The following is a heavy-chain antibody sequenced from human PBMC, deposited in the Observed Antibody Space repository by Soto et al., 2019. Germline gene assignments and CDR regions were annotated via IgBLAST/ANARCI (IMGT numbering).Heavy chain of an antibody. CDR3: ARTPSLEAVHVDY. V-gene: IGHV1-18*01. J-gene: IGHJ4*02. Sequence: QVQLVQSGAEVKKPGASVKVSCKASGYTFTSYGISWVRQAPGQGLEWMGWISAYNGNTNYAQKLQGRVTMTTDTATSTGYRELRCLRSDDRAGYYCARTPSLEAVHVDYWGQCTLVTVSS. CDR2: ISAYNGNT. D-gene: IGHD2-15*01. CDR1: GYTFTSYG.